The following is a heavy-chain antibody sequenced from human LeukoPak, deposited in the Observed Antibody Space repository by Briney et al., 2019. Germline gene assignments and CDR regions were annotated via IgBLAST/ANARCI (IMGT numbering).Heavy chain of an antibody. V-gene: IGHV4-4*07. CDR3: ARGRNYYDSSGYYYESAFDI. CDR2: IYTIGST. J-gene: IGHJ3*02. D-gene: IGHD3-22*01. Sequence: SETLSLTCTVSVASIGIYNWSGIRQPAGKVRGGIGLIYTIGSTNYNPSLKSRVTMSVDTSKNQFSLKLSSVTAADTAVYYCARGRNYYDSSGYYYESAFDIWGQGTMVTVSS. CDR1: VASIGIYN.